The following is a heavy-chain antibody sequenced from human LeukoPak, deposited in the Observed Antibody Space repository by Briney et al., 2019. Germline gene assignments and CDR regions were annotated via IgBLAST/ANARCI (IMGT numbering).Heavy chain of an antibody. CDR2: IYYTGST. J-gene: IGHJ2*01. CDR1: GDSYSSKRYH. Sequence: PSETLSLTCAVAGDSYSSKRYHWRWIRQPPGKGLEWIGSIYYTGSTHYNPSLKSPVTISVNTSKNQFSLNLTSVTATDTASFSVPKHLPIVWRIAMCYFGLWGRGTLVTVSS. V-gene: IGHV4-39*01. D-gene: IGHD2-21*01. CDR3: PKHLPIVWRIAMCYFGL.